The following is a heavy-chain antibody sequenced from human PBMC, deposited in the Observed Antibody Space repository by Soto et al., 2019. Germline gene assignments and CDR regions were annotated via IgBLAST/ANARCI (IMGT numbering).Heavy chain of an antibody. CDR1: GFTFSKLA. CDR3: AKGDWGDV. D-gene: IGHD3-16*01. J-gene: IGHJ4*02. CDR2: VSGSGDSI. V-gene: IGHV3-23*01. Sequence: EVHLLESGGGLVQPGGSLRLSCAASGFTFSKLAMTWVRQAPGQGLEWVSTVSGSGDSIYYAESVKGRFTISRDNSKNTLFLQMNSLRAEDTALYYCAKGDWGDVWGQGTLVIVSS.